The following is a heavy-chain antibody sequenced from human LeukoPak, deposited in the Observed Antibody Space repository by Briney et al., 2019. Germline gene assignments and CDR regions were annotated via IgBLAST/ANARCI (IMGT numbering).Heavy chain of an antibody. J-gene: IGHJ6*02. CDR2: ISWNSGSI. CDR1: GFTFDDYA. D-gene: IGHD5-18*01. CDR3: AKDSSYGNYYYYGMDV. Sequence: GGSLRLSCAASGFTFDDYAMHWVRQAPGKGLEWVSGISWNSGSIGYADSVKGRFTISRDNAKNSLYLQMNSLRAEDTALYYCAKDSSYGNYYYYGMDVWGQGTTVTVSS. V-gene: IGHV3-9*01.